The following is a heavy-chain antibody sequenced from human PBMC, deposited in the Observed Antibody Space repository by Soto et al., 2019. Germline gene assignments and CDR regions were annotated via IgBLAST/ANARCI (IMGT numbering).Heavy chain of an antibody. V-gene: IGHV5-10-1*01. CDR3: ATQGVTTYFFGY. CDR1: GYSFASQW. CDR2: IDLSESYT. J-gene: IGHJ4*01. Sequence: PGESLKISCKGSGYSFASQWISWVRQVPGKGQEWMGRIDLSESYTTYNPSFQGHVTFSADKSITTAYLQWRSLEASDTAIYYCATQGVTTYFFGYSGPATLATVSS. D-gene: IGHD3-10*01.